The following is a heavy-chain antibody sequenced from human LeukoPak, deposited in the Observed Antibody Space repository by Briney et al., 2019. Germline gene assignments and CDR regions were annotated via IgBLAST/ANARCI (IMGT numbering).Heavy chain of an antibody. CDR2: ISSSSSYI. CDR3: ARVPSPYYFGY. J-gene: IGHJ4*02. Sequence: GGSLRLSCAASGFTSSSYSMNWVRQAPGKGLEWVSSISSSSSYIYYADSVKGRFTISRDNAKNSLYLQMNSLRAEDTAVYYCARVPSPYYFGYWGQGTLVTVSS. CDR1: GFTSSSYS. V-gene: IGHV3-21*01.